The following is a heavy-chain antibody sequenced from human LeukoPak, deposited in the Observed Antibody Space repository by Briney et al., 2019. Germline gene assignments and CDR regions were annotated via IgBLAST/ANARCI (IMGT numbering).Heavy chain of an antibody. D-gene: IGHD6-13*01. CDR1: GGSISSGGYY. J-gene: IGHJ4*02. Sequence: PSETLSLTCTVSGGSISSGGYYWSWIRQHPGKGLEWIGYIYYSGSTYYNPSLKSRVTISVDTSKNQFSLKLSSVTPADTAVYYCARQVYSSSWSYYFEYWGQGFLVTVSS. V-gene: IGHV4-31*03. CDR2: IYYSGST. CDR3: ARQVYSSSWSYYFEY.